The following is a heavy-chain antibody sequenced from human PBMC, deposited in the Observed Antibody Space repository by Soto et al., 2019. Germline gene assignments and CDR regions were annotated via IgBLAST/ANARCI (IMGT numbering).Heavy chain of an antibody. CDR1: GGSISDYY. D-gene: IGHD3-22*01. CDR2: ILYNGDT. CDR3: ARDIGYYYASSGSIAFDI. Sequence: SETLSLTCTVSGGSISDYYWSWIRQPPGKGLEWIGYILYNGDTKYNPSLKSRVTISVDTSKNQFSLKLSSVTAADTAIYYCARDIGYYYASSGSIAFDIWGQGTMVTVSS. J-gene: IGHJ3*02. V-gene: IGHV4-59*01.